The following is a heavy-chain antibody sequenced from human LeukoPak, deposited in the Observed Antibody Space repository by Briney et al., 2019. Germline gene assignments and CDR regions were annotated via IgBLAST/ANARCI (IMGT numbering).Heavy chain of an antibody. Sequence: GGSLRLSCAASGFTFSSYAMHWVRQAPGKGLEWVAVISYDGSNKYYADSVKGRFTISRDNSKNTLYLQMNSLRAEDTAVYYCARVFSSLRFLEWLLDYWGQGTLVTVSS. V-gene: IGHV3-30-3*01. CDR1: GFTFSSYA. J-gene: IGHJ4*02. D-gene: IGHD3-3*01. CDR3: ARVFSSLRFLEWLLDY. CDR2: ISYDGSNK.